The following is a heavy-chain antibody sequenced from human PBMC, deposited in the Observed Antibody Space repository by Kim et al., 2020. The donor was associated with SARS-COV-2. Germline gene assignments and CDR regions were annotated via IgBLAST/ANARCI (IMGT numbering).Heavy chain of an antibody. CDR1: GYTFNTYG. J-gene: IGHJ1*01. Sequence: ASVKVSCKASGYTFNTYGISWVRQAPGQGLEWMGWISGYNGNTNYAQMVQGRVTMTTDTSTSTVYMELRSLSSDDTAVYYCARVCGGEVPGTIQDAEYFQHWGQGTLVTVSS. D-gene: IGHD2-2*01. V-gene: IGHV1-18*04. CDR2: ISGYNGNT. CDR3: ARVCGGEVPGTIQDAEYFQH.